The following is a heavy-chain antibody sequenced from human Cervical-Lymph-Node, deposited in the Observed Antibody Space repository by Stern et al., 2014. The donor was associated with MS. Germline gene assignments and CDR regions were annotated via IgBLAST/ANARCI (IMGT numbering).Heavy chain of an antibody. J-gene: IGHJ4*02. CDR3: AGGAVPAIGKIDY. Sequence: QVQLMQSGAEVKKPGSSVKVSCKASGGTFSNYAISWVRQAPGQGPEWMGMIIPMFDTANYAQKLQGRVTITADESASTAHMELTSLRSDDTAVYYCAGGAVPAIGKIDYWGQGTLITVSS. V-gene: IGHV1-69*15. CDR2: IIPMFDTA. CDR1: GGTFSNYA. D-gene: IGHD5-12*01.